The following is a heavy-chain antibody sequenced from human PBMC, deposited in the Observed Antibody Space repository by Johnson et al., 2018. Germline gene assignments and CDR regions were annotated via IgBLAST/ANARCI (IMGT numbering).Heavy chain of an antibody. J-gene: IGHJ6*02. V-gene: IGHV3-33*01. CDR2: IWYDGSNR. CDR1: GFTFSSYG. CDR3: ARGFGAGRGPDYGMDV. D-gene: IGHD3-10*01. Sequence: QVQLVESGGGVVQPGRSLRLSCAASGFTFSSYGMHWVRQAPGKGLEWVAVIWYDGSNRYYADPVKGRFTISRDNSKNTLYLQMNSLRVEDTAVYYCARGFGAGRGPDYGMDVWGQGTTVTFSS.